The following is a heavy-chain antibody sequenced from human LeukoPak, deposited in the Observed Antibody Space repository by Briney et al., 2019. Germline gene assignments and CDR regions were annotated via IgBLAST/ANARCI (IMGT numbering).Heavy chain of an antibody. V-gene: IGHV4-39*07. CDR2: IYYSGST. Sequence: SGTLSLTCTVSGGSISSSSYYWGWIRQPPGKGLEWIGSIYYSGSTYYNPSLKSRVTISVDTSKNQFSLKLSSVTAADTAVYYCARDGSYGDYRMFDYWGQGTLVTVSS. J-gene: IGHJ4*02. CDR1: GGSISSSSYY. D-gene: IGHD4-17*01. CDR3: ARDGSYGDYRMFDY.